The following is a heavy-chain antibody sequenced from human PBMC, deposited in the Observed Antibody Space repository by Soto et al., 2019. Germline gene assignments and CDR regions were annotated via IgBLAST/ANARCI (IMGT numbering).Heavy chain of an antibody. CDR1: GGSISSSSYY. V-gene: IGHV4-39*01. J-gene: IGHJ5*02. D-gene: IGHD5-18*01. Sequence: QLQLQESGPGLVKPSETLSLTCTVSGGSISSSSYYWGWIRQPPGKGLEWIGSIYYSGSTYYNPSLKSRVTISVDTSKNQFSRKLSSVTAADTAVYYCATPGAAMVTFDHWGQATLVTVSS. CDR3: ATPGAAMVTFDH. CDR2: IYYSGST.